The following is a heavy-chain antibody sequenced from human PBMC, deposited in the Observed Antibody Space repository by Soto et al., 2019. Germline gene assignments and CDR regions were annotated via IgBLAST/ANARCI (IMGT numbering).Heavy chain of an antibody. D-gene: IGHD6-19*01. CDR3: ARRTVNIRTFYSGLKTHCFDY. CDR2: IYYSGST. V-gene: IGHV4-39*01. CDR1: GGSISIRSYY. J-gene: IGHJ4*02. Sequence: SETLSLTCTVSGGSISIRSYYWGWIRQPPGKGLEWIGSIYYSGSTYYNPSLKSRVAISVDTSKNQFSLKLKSVTAADTAIYYCARRTVNIRTFYSGLKTHCFDYWGQGAPVTVSS.